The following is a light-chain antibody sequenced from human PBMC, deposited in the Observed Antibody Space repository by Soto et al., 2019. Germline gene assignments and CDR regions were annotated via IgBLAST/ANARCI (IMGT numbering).Light chain of an antibody. CDR3: AAWDGSLSNVI. Sequence: QSVLTQPPSASGTPGQRVTISCSGSGSSIGTNTVNWYRQLPGTAPKLLIYGDNQRPSGVPDRFSGSKSGTSASLAISGLQAEDEADYYCAAWDGSLSNVIFGGGTKLTVL. J-gene: IGLJ2*01. CDR2: GDN. V-gene: IGLV1-44*01. CDR1: GSSIGTNT.